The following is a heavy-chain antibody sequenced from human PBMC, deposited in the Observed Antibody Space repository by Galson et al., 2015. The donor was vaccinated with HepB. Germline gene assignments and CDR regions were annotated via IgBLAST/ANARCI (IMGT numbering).Heavy chain of an antibody. CDR1: GYTFTSYG. D-gene: IGHD6-13*01. Sequence: SVKVSCKASGYTFTSYGISWVRQAPGQGLEWMGWISAYNGNTNYAQKLQGRVTMTTDTSTSTAYMELRSLRSDDTAVYYCARDVRGYSNTPRYWFDPWGQGTLVTVSS. CDR3: ARDVRGYSNTPRYWFDP. J-gene: IGHJ5*02. CDR2: ISAYNGNT. V-gene: IGHV1-18*01.